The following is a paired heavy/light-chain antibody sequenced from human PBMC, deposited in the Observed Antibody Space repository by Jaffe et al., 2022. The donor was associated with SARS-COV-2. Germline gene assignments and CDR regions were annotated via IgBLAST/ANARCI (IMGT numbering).Light chain of an antibody. CDR1: SSDVGGYNS. CDR2: EVY. J-gene: IGLJ1*01. Sequence: QSALTQSASVSGSPGQSITISCTGTSSDVGGYNSVSWYQHHPGKAPKLMIYEVYNRPSGVPDRFSGSKSGNTASLTISGLQAEDEADYYCNSYTSASTPAYVFGTGTKVTVL. CDR3: NSYTSASTPAYV. V-gene: IGLV2-14*01.
Heavy chain of an antibody. CDR3: ARDRGWGALDF. V-gene: IGHV3-7*01. J-gene: IGHJ4*02. Sequence: EVQLVESGGGLVQPGGSLRLSCAASGFSFSTSWMTWVRQAPGKGLEWVANIKRDGSDKYYVDSVKGRFTISRDNAKNSLYLQMNNQRPEDTAVYHCARDRGWGALDFWGQGILVTVSS. CDR2: IKRDGSDK. D-gene: IGHD3-10*01. CDR1: GFSFSTSW.